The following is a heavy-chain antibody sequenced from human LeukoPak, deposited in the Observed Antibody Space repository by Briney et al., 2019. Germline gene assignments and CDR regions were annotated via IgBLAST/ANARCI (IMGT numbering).Heavy chain of an antibody. CDR1: GGSISSSSYY. D-gene: IGHD3-10*01. CDR3: ARSPNYYGSGSYYSV. Sequence: SETLSLTCTVSGGSISSSSYYWGWIRQPPGKGLEWIGSIYYSGSTYYNPSLKSRVTISVDKSKNQVSLKLSSVTAADTAIYYCARSPNYYGSGSYYSVWGQGTLVTVSS. V-gene: IGHV4-39*07. CDR2: IYYSGST. J-gene: IGHJ4*02.